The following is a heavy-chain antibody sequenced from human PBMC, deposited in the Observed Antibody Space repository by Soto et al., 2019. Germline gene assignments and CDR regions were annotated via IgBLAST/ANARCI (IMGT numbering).Heavy chain of an antibody. V-gene: IGHV1-18*01. CDR3: ARDDRGVISNVQFDY. D-gene: IGHD3-10*01. CDR1: GYTFTSYG. CDR2: ISAYNGNT. Sequence: ASVKVSCKASGYTFTSYGISWVRQAPGQGLEWMGWISAYNGNTNYAQKLQGRVTMTTDTSTSTAYMELRSLRSDDTAVYYCARDDRGVISNVQFDYWGQGTLVTVSS. J-gene: IGHJ4*02.